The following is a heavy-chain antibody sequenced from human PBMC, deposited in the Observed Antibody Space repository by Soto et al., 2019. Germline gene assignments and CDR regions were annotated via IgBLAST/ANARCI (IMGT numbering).Heavy chain of an antibody. CDR1: GYSFSSYA. CDR3: AGAPPGGWFDP. V-gene: IGHV1-3*01. Sequence: GASVKVSCKASGYSFSSYAVHWVGQAPGQRLEWMGWINAGNGNTKYSRRFQGRVTITRDTSASTAYMELSSLRSEDTAVYYCAGAPPGGWFDPWGQGTLVTVSS. CDR2: INAGNGNT. J-gene: IGHJ5*02.